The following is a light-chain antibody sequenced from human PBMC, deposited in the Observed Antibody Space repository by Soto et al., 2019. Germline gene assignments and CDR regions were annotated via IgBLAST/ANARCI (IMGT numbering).Light chain of an antibody. V-gene: IGLV2-14*01. CDR3: SLYTSSSTPYV. J-gene: IGLJ1*01. Sequence: QSALTQPASGSGSPGHSITISCTGTSSDVGGYNYVSWYQQHPGKAPKLMIYDVSNRPSGVSNRFSGSKSGNTASLTISGLQAEDEADYYCSLYTSSSTPYVFGTGTKVTVL. CDR2: DVS. CDR1: SSDVGGYNY.